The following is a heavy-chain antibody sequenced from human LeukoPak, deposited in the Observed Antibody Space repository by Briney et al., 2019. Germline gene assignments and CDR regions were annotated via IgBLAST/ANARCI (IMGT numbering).Heavy chain of an antibody. CDR1: GFTFSSYA. CDR2: ISGSGGST. CDR3: ARFGTSLYSSGWYSHFDY. J-gene: IGHJ4*02. Sequence: PGGSRRLSRAASGFTFSSYAMSWVRQAPGKGLEWVSAISGSGGSTYYADSVKGRFTISRVNSKNTLYLQMNSLRAEDTAVYYCARFGTSLYSSGWYSHFDYWGQGTLVTVSS. D-gene: IGHD6-19*01. V-gene: IGHV3-23*01.